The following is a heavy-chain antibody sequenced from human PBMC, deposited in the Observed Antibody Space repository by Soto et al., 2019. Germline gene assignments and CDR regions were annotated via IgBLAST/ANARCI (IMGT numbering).Heavy chain of an antibody. V-gene: IGHV5-51*01. CDR1: GYSFASYW. CDR3: ARTRSFTLGFYYDGMDV. D-gene: IGHD6-6*01. Sequence: GESLKISCQGSGYSFASYWIGWVRQMPGKDLEWMGIIYPSDSDTRYSPSFQGQVTISADKSLGTAYLQWTSLKASDTALYYCARTRSFTLGFYYDGMDVWGQGTTVTVSS. CDR2: IYPSDSDT. J-gene: IGHJ6*02.